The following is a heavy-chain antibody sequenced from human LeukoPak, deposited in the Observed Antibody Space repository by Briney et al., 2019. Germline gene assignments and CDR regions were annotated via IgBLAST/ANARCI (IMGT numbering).Heavy chain of an antibody. CDR1: GYTLTGYY. D-gene: IGHD3-10*01. J-gene: IGHJ4*02. CDR2: LNPNIGAT. V-gene: IGHV1-2*02. Sequence: ASVKVSCKASGYTLTGYYFHWVRQAPGQGFEWTGWLNPNIGATNYAQKFQGRVTMTRDTSISTAYMELSRLRPDDTAMYYCARTMIRGVRPFDYWGQGTLVTVSS. CDR3: ARTMIRGVRPFDY.